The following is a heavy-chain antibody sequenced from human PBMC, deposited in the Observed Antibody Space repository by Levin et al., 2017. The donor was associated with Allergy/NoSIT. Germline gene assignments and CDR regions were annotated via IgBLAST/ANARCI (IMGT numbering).Heavy chain of an antibody. CDR1: GFTFDDYG. CDR3: ARHRFTMNIHDGFDI. D-gene: IGHD2/OR15-2a*01. V-gene: IGHV3-20*01. J-gene: IGHJ3*02. CDR2: INWNGGST. Sequence: GGSLRLSCAASGFTFDDYGLSWVRQAPGKGLEWVSGINWNGGSTGYADSVKGRLTISSENAKTSLYLQMNSLRAEDTALYNCARHRFTMNIHDGFDIWGQGTMVIVSS.